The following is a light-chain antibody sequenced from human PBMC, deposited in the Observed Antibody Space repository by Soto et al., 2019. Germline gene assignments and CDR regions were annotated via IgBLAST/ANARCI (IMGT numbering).Light chain of an antibody. CDR2: EGS. V-gene: IGLV2-23*01. CDR1: ISDVGLFYV. CDR3: CAYVGGRTYV. Sequence: QSGLTQPASVSGSLGQSITISCTGTISDVGLFYVVSWFQQHPGQVPKLIIYEGSRRPSGVSSRFSGSKSGNTASLTISGLQAEEEADYYRCAYVGGRTYVFGTGTKV. J-gene: IGLJ1*01.